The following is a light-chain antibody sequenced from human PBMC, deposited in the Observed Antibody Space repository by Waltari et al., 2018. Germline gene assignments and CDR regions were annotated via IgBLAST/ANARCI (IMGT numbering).Light chain of an antibody. V-gene: IGKV4-1*01. CDR2: WAS. CDR3: QQYYSTPPS. J-gene: IGKJ4*01. Sequence: DIVMTQSPDSLAVSLGERATIDCKSSQSILYSSNNKNYLAWYSRKPGQPPKLLIYWASTRESGVPDRFSGSGSGTDFTLTISSLQAEDVAVYYCQQYYSTPPSFGGGTKVEIK. CDR1: QSILYSSNNKNY.